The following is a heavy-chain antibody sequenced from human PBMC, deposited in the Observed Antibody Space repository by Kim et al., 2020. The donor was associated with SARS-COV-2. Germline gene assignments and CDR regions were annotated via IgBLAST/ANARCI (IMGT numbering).Heavy chain of an antibody. D-gene: IGHD3-10*01. Sequence: GGSLRLSCAASGFTFSTYGMHWVRQAPGKGLEWVAIIWYDGTNENYGDSVKGRFTISRDNPRNTLYLQMNSLRAEDTAVYYCARVYYGSGNIDYWGHGTLVTVSS. CDR2: IWYDGTNE. J-gene: IGHJ4*01. V-gene: IGHV3-33*01. CDR1: GFTFSTYG. CDR3: ARVYYGSGNIDY.